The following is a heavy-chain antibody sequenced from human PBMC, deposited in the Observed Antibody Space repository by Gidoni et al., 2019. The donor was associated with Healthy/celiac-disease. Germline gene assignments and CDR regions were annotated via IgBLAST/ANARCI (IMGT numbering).Heavy chain of an antibody. Sequence: QVQLVETGGGVVQPGRSLRLSCAASGFTFSSYAMHWVRQAPGKGLEWVAVISYDGSNKYYADSVKGRFTISRDNSKNTLYLQMNSLRAEDTAVYYCASRSLSGLSSNYYMDVWGKGTTVTVSS. J-gene: IGHJ6*03. V-gene: IGHV3-30-3*01. CDR3: ASRSLSGLSSNYYMDV. CDR1: GFTFSSYA. D-gene: IGHD2-2*01. CDR2: ISYDGSNK.